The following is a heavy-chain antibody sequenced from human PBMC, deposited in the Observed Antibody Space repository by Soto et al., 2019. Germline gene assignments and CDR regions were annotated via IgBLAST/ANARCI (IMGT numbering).Heavy chain of an antibody. V-gene: IGHV4-59*11. D-gene: IGHD7-27*01. CDR3: TRANWYSEY. Sequence: QVQLQESGPGLVKPSETLSLTCSVSGVSISNHYWSWIRQPPGKGLEWIGYIYYNGNTNYNPSLMSRVTMSVDTSRNQIPLKLTTVTAADTAVYYCTRANWYSEYWGQGTLVTVSS. CDR2: IYYNGNT. CDR1: GVSISNHY. J-gene: IGHJ4*02.